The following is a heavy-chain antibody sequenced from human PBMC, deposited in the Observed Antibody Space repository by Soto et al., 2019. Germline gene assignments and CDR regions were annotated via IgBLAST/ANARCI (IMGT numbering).Heavy chain of an antibody. J-gene: IGHJ4*02. CDR1: GDTFTFYS. V-gene: IGHV1-69*02. CDR3: ASSYGSGYRAFDY. D-gene: IGHD3-10*01. Sequence: QVQLVQSGAEVKKPGSSVRVSCKASGDTFTFYSINWVRQAPGLGLEWMGRINPILSMSNYAQRFQGRVTMTADKSTSTAYMELRSLRSEDKAMYYCASSYGSGYRAFDYWGQGALVTVSS. CDR2: INPILSMS.